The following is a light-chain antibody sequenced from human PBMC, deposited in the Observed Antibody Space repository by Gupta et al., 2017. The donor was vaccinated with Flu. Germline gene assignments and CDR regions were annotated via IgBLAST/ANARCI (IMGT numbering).Light chain of an antibody. V-gene: IGLV2-14*01. CDR2: EVS. J-gene: IGLJ3*02. CDR3: SSYNTRSTCV. Sequence: QSALTQPASVSGSPGQSITISCTGTSSDVGGYNYVSWYQQHPGTAPNLIISEVSNRPSGVSSRFAANKSATTALFNTSGHQTDDDAYYYWSSYNTRSTCVFGGGTKITVL. CDR1: SSDVGGYNY.